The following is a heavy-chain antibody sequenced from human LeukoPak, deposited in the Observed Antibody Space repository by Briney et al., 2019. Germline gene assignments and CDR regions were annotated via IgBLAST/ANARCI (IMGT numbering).Heavy chain of an antibody. D-gene: IGHD3-22*01. Sequence: GGSLRLSCAASGYTFSSYAMSWVRQAPGKGLEWVSAISGSGGSKYYADSVKGRFTISRDNSKNTLYLQMNSLRAEDTAVYYCASRLYDSSGYYFYGAFDIWGQGTMVTVSS. CDR2: ISGSGGSK. CDR1: GYTFSSYA. V-gene: IGHV3-23*01. J-gene: IGHJ3*02. CDR3: ASRLYDSSGYYFYGAFDI.